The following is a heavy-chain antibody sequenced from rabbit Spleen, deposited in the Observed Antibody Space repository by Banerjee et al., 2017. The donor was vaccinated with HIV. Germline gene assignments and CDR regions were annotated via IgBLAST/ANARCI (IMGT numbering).Heavy chain of an antibody. D-gene: IGHD1-1*01. V-gene: IGHV1S45*01. CDR3: ARDLPGVIGWNFNL. CDR2: INSFTGRP. CDR1: GFTLSSYW. Sequence: QEQLEESGGGLVKPEGSLTLTCKASGFTLSSYWMCWVRQAPGKGLEWIASINSFTGRPVYATWVNGRFTISKASWTTVTLHMTGLTAADTATYFCARDLPGVIGWNFNLWGPGTLVTVS. J-gene: IGHJ4*01.